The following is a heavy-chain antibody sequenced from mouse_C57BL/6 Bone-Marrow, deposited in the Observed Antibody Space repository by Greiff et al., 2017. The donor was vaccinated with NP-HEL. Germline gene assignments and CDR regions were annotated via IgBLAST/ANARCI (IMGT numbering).Heavy chain of an antibody. CDR2: INPSSGYT. D-gene: IGHD4-1*01. V-gene: IGHV1-4*01. CDR3: ARAGTSRDFDY. Sequence: VQRVESGAELARPGASVKMSCKASGYTFTSYTMHWVKQRPGQGLEWIGYINPSSGYTKYNQKFKDKATLTADKSSSTAYMQLSSLTSEDSAVYYCARAGTSRDFDYWGQGTTLTVSS. J-gene: IGHJ2*01. CDR1: GYTFTSYT.